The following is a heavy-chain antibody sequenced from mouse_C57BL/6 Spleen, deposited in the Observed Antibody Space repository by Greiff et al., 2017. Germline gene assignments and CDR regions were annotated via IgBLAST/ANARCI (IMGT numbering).Heavy chain of an antibody. V-gene: IGHV1-19*01. Sequence: VQLQQSGPVLVKPGASVKLSCKASGYTFTDYYMHWVKQSHGKSLEWIGVINPYNGGTSYNQKFKGKATLTVDKSSSTAYMELNSLTSEDSAVYYCASHYGNYEDWFAYWGQGTRVTVSA. CDR1: GYTFTDYY. CDR3: ASHYGNYEDWFAY. D-gene: IGHD2-1*01. J-gene: IGHJ3*01. CDR2: INPYNGGT.